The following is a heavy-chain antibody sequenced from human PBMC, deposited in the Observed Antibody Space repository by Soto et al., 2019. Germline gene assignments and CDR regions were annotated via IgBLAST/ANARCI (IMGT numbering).Heavy chain of an antibody. V-gene: IGHV3-21*01. J-gene: IGHJ2*01. CDR3: ARHRGRSFWYFDL. Sequence: EVQLVESGGGLVKPGGSLRLSCAASGFACNSYSMNWVRQAPGKGLEWVSSISSGSTYIYYADSMKGRFTISRDNAKNSLYLQMNSLRAEDTAVYYCARHRGRSFWYFDLWGRGTLVTVSS. CDR1: GFACNSYS. CDR2: ISSGSTYI. D-gene: IGHD3-16*01.